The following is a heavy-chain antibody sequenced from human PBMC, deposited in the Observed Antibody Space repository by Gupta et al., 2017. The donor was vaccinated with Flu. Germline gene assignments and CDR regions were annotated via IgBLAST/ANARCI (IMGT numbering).Heavy chain of an antibody. CDR2: INHNGSS. D-gene: IGHD4-17*01. Sequence: QVQLQQWASGLLKPSETLSLTRAVYGRPFYDYYWSWIRQTPGKGLEWIGEINHNGSSNYNPSLSSRVSRSVDASKDQFSLKENSETAADTAVYYCARGDFGFGDFGRYHGLWGQGTRVTVSS. J-gene: IGHJ4*02. CDR3: ARGDFGFGDFGRYHGL. CDR1: GRPFYDYY. V-gene: IGHV4-34*01.